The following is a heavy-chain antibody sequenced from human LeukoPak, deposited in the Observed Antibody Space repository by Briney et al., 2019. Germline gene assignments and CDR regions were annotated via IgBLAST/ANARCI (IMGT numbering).Heavy chain of an antibody. CDR2: INPNSGGT. CDR3: ARVSGSYNLYYFDY. Sequence: ASVKVSCKASGYTFTGYYMHWVRQAPGQGLEWMGWINPNSGGTNYAQKFQGRVTMTRDTSTSTVYMELSSLTSEDTALYYCARVSGSYNLYYFDYWGQGTLVTVSS. CDR1: GYTFTGYY. J-gene: IGHJ4*02. V-gene: IGHV1-2*02. D-gene: IGHD3-10*01.